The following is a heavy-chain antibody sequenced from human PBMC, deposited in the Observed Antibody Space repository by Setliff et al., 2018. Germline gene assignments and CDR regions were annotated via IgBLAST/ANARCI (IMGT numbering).Heavy chain of an antibody. CDR2: INPSGGLT. Sequence: ASVKVSCKASGYTLSKYYMHWVRQAPGQGLEWMGIINPSGGLTKYAQRFQGRGTMTSDTSTNTVYLEVSSLRSEDTAVYYCARERYFDYWGQGTRVTVSS. J-gene: IGHJ4*02. CDR1: GYTLSKYY. CDR3: ARERYFDY. V-gene: IGHV1-46*01.